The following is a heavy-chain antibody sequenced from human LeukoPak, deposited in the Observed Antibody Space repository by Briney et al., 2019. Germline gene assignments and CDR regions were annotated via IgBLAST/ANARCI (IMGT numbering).Heavy chain of an antibody. D-gene: IGHD2-15*01. J-gene: IGHJ4*02. CDR1: GYIFAHNG. CDR3: ARGDDCSGGSCYSNY. Sequence: ASVKVSCKTSGYIFAHNGISWVRQAPGQGPEWMGWISAYNGDTNYAQNFQGRVTMTRDTSTSTAYMELRSLRSDDTAVYYCARGDDCSGGSCYSNYWGQGTLVTVSS. V-gene: IGHV1-18*01. CDR2: ISAYNGDT.